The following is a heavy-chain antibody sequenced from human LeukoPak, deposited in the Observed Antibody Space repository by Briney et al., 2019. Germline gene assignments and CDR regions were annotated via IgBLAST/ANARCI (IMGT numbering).Heavy chain of an antibody. CDR3: ARHPDTIFGVVPTPRGAQKAFDY. CDR1: GGSFSGYY. CDR2: INHSGST. V-gene: IGHV4-34*01. J-gene: IGHJ4*02. Sequence: SETLSLTCAVYGGSFSGYYWSWIRQPPGKGLEWIGEINHSGSTNYNPSLKSRVTISVDTSKSQFSLKLSSVTAADTAVYYCARHPDTIFGVVPTPRGAQKAFDYWGQGTLVTVSS. D-gene: IGHD3-3*01.